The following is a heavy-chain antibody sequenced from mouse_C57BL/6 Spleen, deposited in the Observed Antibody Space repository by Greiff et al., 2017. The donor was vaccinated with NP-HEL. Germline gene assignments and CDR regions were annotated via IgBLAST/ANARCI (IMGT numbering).Heavy chain of an antibody. D-gene: IGHD2-5*01. Sequence: QVQLQQSGAELVMPGASVKLSCKASGYTFTSYWMHWVKQRPGQGLEWIGEIDPSDSYTNYNQKFKGKSTLTVDKSSSTAYMQLSSLTSEDSAVYYCARSKSNQGFAYWGQGTLVTVSA. CDR3: ARSKSNQGFAY. J-gene: IGHJ3*01. CDR1: GYTFTSYW. CDR2: IDPSDSYT. V-gene: IGHV1-69*01.